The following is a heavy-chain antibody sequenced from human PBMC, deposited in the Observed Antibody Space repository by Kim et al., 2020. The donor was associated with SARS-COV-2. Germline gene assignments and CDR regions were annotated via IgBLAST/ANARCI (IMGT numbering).Heavy chain of an antibody. CDR2: ISYDGSNK. D-gene: IGHD2-2*02. Sequence: GGSLRLSCAASGFTFSSYGMHWVRQAPGKGLEWVAVISYDGSNKYYADSVKGRFTISRDNSKNTLYLQMNSLRAEDTAVYYCAKGSVGYCSSTSCHTKGHFDYWGQGTLVTVSS. V-gene: IGHV3-30*18. CDR3: AKGSVGYCSSTSCHTKGHFDY. J-gene: IGHJ4*02. CDR1: GFTFSSYG.